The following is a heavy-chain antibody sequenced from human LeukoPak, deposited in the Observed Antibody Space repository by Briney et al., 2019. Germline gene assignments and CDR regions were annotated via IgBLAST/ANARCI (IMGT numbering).Heavy chain of an antibody. CDR3: ARGTTYYDFWSGYRVDFDI. CDR2: INPNSGGT. J-gene: IGHJ3*02. CDR1: GYTFTGCY. Sequence: GASVKVSCKASGYTFTGCYMHWVRQAPGQGLEWMGRINPNSGGTNYAQKLQGRVTMTRDTSISTAYMELSRLRSDDTAVYYCARGTTYYDFWSGYRVDFDIWGQGTMVTVSS. D-gene: IGHD3-3*01. V-gene: IGHV1-2*06.